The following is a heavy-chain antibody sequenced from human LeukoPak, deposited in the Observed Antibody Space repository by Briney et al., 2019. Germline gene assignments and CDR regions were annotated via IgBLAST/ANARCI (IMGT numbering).Heavy chain of an antibody. CDR2: IKSKSDGGTT. CDR3: TTDHPVVGATTGY. D-gene: IGHD1-26*01. V-gene: IGHV3-15*01. CDR1: GFTFSSNG. Sequence: GGTLRLSCAASGFTFSSNGMNWVRQAPGKGLEWVGRIKSKSDGGTTEHAAPVKGRFTISRDDSKNTLYLEMNSLKTEDTAVYYCTTDHPVVGATTGYWGQGTLVTVSS. J-gene: IGHJ4*02.